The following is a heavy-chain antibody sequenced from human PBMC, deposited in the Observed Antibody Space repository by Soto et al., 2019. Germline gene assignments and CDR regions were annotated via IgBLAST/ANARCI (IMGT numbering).Heavy chain of an antibody. CDR3: AWSPRAKGAYYYYMDV. Sequence: GASVKVSCKASGYTFTSYDINWVRQATGQGLEWMGWMNPNSGNTGYAQKFQGRVTMTRNTSISTAYMELSSLRSEDTAVYYCAWSPRAKGAYYYYMDVWGKGTTVTVSS. CDR2: MNPNSGNT. V-gene: IGHV1-8*01. J-gene: IGHJ6*03. CDR1: GYTFTSYD.